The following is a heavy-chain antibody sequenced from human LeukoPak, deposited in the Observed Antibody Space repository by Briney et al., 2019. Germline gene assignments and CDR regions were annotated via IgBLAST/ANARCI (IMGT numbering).Heavy chain of an antibody. CDR2: INPNSGGT. V-gene: IGHV1-2*02. J-gene: IGHJ6*03. CDR1: GYTFTGYY. D-gene: IGHD6-13*01. Sequence: ASVKVSCKASGYTFTGYYMHWVRQAPGQGLEWMGWINPNSGGTNCAQKFQGRVTMTRDTSISTAYMELSRLRSEDTAVYYCARGKKKAAADNYYYYMDVWGKGTTVTISS. CDR3: ARGKKKAAADNYYYYMDV.